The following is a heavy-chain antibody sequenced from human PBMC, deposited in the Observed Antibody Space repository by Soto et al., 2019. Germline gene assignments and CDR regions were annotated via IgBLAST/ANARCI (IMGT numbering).Heavy chain of an antibody. J-gene: IGHJ4*02. V-gene: IGHV1-69*13. CDR2: IIPIFGTA. CDR1: GGTFSSYA. Sequence: ASVKVSCKASGGTFSSYAISWVRQAPGQGLERMGGIIPIFGTANYAQKFQGRVTITADESTSTAYMELSSLRSEDTAVYYCAAEEHDSSGYYFSWEDYWGQGTLVTVSS. CDR3: AAEEHDSSGYYFSWEDY. D-gene: IGHD3-22*01.